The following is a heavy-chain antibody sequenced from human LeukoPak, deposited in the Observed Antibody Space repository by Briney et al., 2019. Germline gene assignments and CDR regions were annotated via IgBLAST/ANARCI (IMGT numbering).Heavy chain of an antibody. J-gene: IGHJ5*02. CDR2: IYYSGST. CDR1: GGSISSGGYY. Sequence: PSETLSLTCTVSGGSISSGGYYWSWIRQHPGKGLEWIGYIYYSGSTYYNPSLKSRVTISVDTSKNQFSLKLSSVTAAGTAVYYRARSDYGNWFDPWGQGTLVTVSP. CDR3: ARSDYGNWFDP. D-gene: IGHD4-17*01. V-gene: IGHV4-31*03.